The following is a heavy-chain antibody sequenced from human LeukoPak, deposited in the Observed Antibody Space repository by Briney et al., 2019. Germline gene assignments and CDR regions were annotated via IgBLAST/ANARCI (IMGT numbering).Heavy chain of an antibody. V-gene: IGHV4-39*01. CDR2: IYYSGST. CDR3: ASPGCYASGSYCHYFDY. J-gene: IGHJ4*02. Sequence: SETLSLTCAVSGGSISRSSFYWGWIRQPPGKGLEWIGRIYYSGSTYYNPSLKSRVIISVDTSKNQFSLKLSSVTAADTAVYYCASPGCYASGSYCHYFDYWGQGALVTVSS. D-gene: IGHD3-10*01. CDR1: GGSISRSSFY.